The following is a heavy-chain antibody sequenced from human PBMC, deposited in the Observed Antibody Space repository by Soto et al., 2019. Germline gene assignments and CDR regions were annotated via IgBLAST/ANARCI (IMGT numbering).Heavy chain of an antibody. V-gene: IGHV3-23*01. D-gene: IGHD2-2*01. CDR2: ISGSGGST. CDR1: GFTFSSYA. J-gene: IGHJ6*02. Sequence: GGSLRLSCAASGFTFSSYAMSWVRQAPGKGLEWVSAISGSGGSTYYADSVKGRFTISRDNSKNTLYLQMNSLRAEDTAVYYGAKPYCSSTSCYFYYGMDVWGQGTTVTVSS. CDR3: AKPYCSSTSCYFYYGMDV.